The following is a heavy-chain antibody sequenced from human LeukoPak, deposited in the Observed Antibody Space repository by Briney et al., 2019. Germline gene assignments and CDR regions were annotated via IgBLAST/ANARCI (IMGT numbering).Heavy chain of an antibody. CDR2: INPNSGGT. Sequence: GASVKVSCNASGYXFTGYYMHWVRQAPGQGLEWMGWINPNSGGTNYAQKFQGRVTMTRDTSISTAYMELSRLRSDDTAVYYCAREYYDSSGYYYFDYWGQGTLVTVSS. V-gene: IGHV1-2*02. CDR1: GYXFTGYY. D-gene: IGHD3-22*01. CDR3: AREYYDSSGYYYFDY. J-gene: IGHJ4*02.